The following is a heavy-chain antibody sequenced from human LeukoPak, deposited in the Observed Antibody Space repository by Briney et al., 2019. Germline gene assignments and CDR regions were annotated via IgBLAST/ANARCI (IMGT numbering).Heavy chain of an antibody. CDR1: GGTFSSYA. D-gene: IGHD1-26*01. Sequence: SVTVSCKASGGTFSSYAISWVRQAPGQGLEWMGGIIPIFGTANYAQKFQGRVTITADKSTSTAYMELSSLRSEDTAVYYCARSLVVGATYPYHWGQGTLVTVSS. CDR3: ARSLVVGATYPYH. V-gene: IGHV1-69*06. CDR2: IIPIFGTA. J-gene: IGHJ5*02.